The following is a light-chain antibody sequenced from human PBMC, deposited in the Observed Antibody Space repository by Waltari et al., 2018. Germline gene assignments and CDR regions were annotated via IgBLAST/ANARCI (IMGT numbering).Light chain of an antibody. Sequence: EIVLTHSPCTLSLSPGDRASPSCRASQPLSGPFFAWYRQKPGQAPGLLIYGASSRATGIPDRFSGSGSGTDFTLTISRLEPEDFAVYYCQQYGDSPLTFGGGTKVEIK. V-gene: IGKV3-20*01. CDR2: GAS. J-gene: IGKJ4*01. CDR3: QQYGDSPLT. CDR1: QPLSGPF.